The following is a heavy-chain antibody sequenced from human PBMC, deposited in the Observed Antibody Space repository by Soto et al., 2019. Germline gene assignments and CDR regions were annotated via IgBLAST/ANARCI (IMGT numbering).Heavy chain of an antibody. Sequence: SETLSLTCTVSGGSISSYYWSWIRQPPGKGLEWIGYMYYGGRTNYNPSLKSRVTISVDTSKMQVSLKLSSVTAADTAVYFCARGTPPPLIVRSSRGPWFDPWGQGTLVTVSS. CDR3: ARGTPPPLIVRSSRGPWFDP. J-gene: IGHJ5*02. D-gene: IGHD2-15*01. V-gene: IGHV4-59*08. CDR2: MYYGGRT. CDR1: GGSISSYY.